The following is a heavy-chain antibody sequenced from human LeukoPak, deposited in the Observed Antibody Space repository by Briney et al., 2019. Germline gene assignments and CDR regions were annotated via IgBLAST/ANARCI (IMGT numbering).Heavy chain of an antibody. V-gene: IGHV1-69*04. CDR1: GGTFSSYA. CDR3: ARVYGDYGHDAFDI. J-gene: IGHJ3*02. D-gene: IGHD4-17*01. Sequence: GASVKVSCKASGGTFSSYAISWVRQAPGQGLAWMGRIIPILGIATYAQKFQGRVTITADKSTSTAYMELSSLRSEDTAVYYCARVYGDYGHDAFDIWGQGTMVTVSS. CDR2: IIPILGIA.